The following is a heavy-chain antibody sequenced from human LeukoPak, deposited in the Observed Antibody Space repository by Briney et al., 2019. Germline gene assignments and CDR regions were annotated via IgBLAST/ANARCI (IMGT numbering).Heavy chain of an antibody. V-gene: IGHV3-30-3*01. CDR3: ARERMFGEYFQH. Sequence: GRSLRLSCAASGFTFSSYAMHWVRQAPGKGLEWVAVISYDGSNKYYADSVKGRFTISRDNSKNTLYLQMNSLRAEDTAVYYCARERMFGEYFQHWARAPWSPSPQ. CDR1: GFTFSSYA. J-gene: IGHJ1*01. CDR2: ISYDGSNK. D-gene: IGHD3-16*01.